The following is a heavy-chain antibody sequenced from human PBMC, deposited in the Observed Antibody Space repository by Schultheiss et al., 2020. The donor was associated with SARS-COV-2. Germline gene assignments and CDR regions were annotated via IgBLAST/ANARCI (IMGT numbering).Heavy chain of an antibody. J-gene: IGHJ6*02. CDR1: GGTFSSYA. CDR3: AREYGSPSPYGMDV. V-gene: IGHV1-8*02. CDR2: MNPNSGNT. D-gene: IGHD6-6*01. Sequence: ASVKVSCKASGGTFSSYAINWVRQATGQGLEWMGWMNPNSGNTGYAQKFQGRVTMTRNTSISTAYMELSSLRSEDTAVYYCAREYGSPSPYGMDVWGQGTTVTVSS.